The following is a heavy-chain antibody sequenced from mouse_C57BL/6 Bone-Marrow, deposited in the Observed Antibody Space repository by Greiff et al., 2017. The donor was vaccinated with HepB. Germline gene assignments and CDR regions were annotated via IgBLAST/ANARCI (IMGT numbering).Heavy chain of an antibody. J-gene: IGHJ3*01. D-gene: IGHD5-1*01. CDR1: GFTFSDYY. CDR2: ISNGGGST. V-gene: IGHV5-12*01. CDR3: ARHTFLAY. Sequence: DVKLVESGGGLVQPGGSLKLSCAASGFTFSDYYMYWVRQTPEKRLEWVAYISNGGGSTYYPDTVKGRFTISRDNAKNTLYLQMSRLKSEDTAMYYCARHTFLAYWGQGTLVTVSA.